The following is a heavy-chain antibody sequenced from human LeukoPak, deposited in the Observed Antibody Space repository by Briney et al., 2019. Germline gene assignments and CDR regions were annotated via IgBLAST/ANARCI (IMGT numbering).Heavy chain of an antibody. V-gene: IGHV1-2*06. D-gene: IGHD3-3*01. J-gene: IGHJ6*02. CDR1: GYTFTIYG. Sequence: ASVKVSCKASGYTFTIYGISWVRQAPGQGLEWMGRINPNSGGTNYAQKFQGRVTMTRDTSISTAYMELSRLRSDDTAVYYCARGYDFWSGYYADYYYYYGMDVWGQGTTVTVSS. CDR2: INPNSGGT. CDR3: ARGYDFWSGYYADYYYYYGMDV.